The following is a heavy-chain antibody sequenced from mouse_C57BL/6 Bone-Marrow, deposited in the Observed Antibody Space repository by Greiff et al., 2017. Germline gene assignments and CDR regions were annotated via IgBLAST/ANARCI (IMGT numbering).Heavy chain of an antibody. V-gene: IGHV1-4*01. J-gene: IGHJ4*01. D-gene: IGHD2-5*01. CDR1: GYTFTSYT. CDR2: INPSSGYT. CDR3: ERYDSNYPYYAMDY. Sequence: QVQLQQSGAELARPGASVKMSCKASGYTFTSYTMHWVKQRPGQGLEWIGYINPSSGYTKYNQKFKDKATLTADKSSSTAYMQLSSLTSEDSAVYYGERYDSNYPYYAMDYWGQGTSVTVSS.